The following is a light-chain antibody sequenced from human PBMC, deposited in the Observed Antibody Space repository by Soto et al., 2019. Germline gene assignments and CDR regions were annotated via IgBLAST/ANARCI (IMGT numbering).Light chain of an antibody. V-gene: IGKV1-39*01. J-gene: IGKJ1*01. CDR2: AAS. CDR1: QSISSY. CDR3: QQSYSTLST. Sequence: DIQMTQSPSSLSASVGDRVTITCRASQSISSYLNWYQQKPGKAPKLLIYAASSLQSGVPSRFSRSGSGTEFTHTISSLQPEDFATYYCQQSYSTLSTFGHGTKVEIK.